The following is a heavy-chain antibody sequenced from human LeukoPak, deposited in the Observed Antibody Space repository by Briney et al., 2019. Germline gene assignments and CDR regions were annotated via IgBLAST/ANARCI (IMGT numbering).Heavy chain of an antibody. V-gene: IGHV3-23*01. D-gene: IGHD1-14*01. J-gene: IGHJ5*02. Sequence: GGSLRLSCAASGFTFSDYAMNWVRQAPGKGLEWVSAISGSGGSTYYADSVKGRFTISRDNSKNTLYLQMNSLRAEDTAVYYCAKDLIRTRTQAENWFDPWGQGTLVTVSS. CDR2: ISGSGGST. CDR1: GFTFSDYA. CDR3: AKDLIRTRTQAENWFDP.